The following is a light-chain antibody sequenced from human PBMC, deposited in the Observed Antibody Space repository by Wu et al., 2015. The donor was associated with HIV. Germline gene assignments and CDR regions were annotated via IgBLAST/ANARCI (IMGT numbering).Light chain of an antibody. CDR2: AAS. J-gene: IGKJ2*03. CDR1: ESVSLN. Sequence: EIVMTQSPATLSVSPGESATVSCRASESVSLNLAWYQQKYGQVPRLLIYAASTRATGTPARFSGSGSGTEFALTISSLQSEDFAIYYCHQYNNWPYSFGQGTKLEIK. V-gene: IGKV3-15*01. CDR3: HQYNNWPYS.